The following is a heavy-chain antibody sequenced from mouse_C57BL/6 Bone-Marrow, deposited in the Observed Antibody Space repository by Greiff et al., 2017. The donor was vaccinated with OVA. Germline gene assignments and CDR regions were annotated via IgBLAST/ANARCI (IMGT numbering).Heavy chain of an antibody. CDR2: ISYDGSN. J-gene: IGHJ4*01. Sequence: EVQLQESGPGLVKPSQSLSLTCSVTGYSITSGYYWNWIRQFPGNKLEWMGYISYDGSNNYNPSLKNRISITRDTSKNQFFLKLNSVTTEDTATYYCARGFITTVVARMDYWGQGTSVTVSS. V-gene: IGHV3-6*01. CDR1: GYSITSGYY. D-gene: IGHD1-1*01. CDR3: ARGFITTVVARMDY.